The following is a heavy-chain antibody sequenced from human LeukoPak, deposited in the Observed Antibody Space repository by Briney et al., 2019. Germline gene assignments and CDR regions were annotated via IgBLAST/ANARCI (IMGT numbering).Heavy chain of an antibody. CDR1: GYSFNDYY. Sequence: ASVKVSCKASGYSFNDYYIHWARQAPGQGLEWMGWINPNRGGTRYAQKFQGRVTMTRDTSITTAYMELSSLRSDDTAMYYCARDTCDGVTCYNWFDPWGQGTLVTVSS. J-gene: IGHJ5*02. D-gene: IGHD4-17*01. CDR3: ARDTCDGVTCYNWFDP. CDR2: INPNRGGT. V-gene: IGHV1-2*02.